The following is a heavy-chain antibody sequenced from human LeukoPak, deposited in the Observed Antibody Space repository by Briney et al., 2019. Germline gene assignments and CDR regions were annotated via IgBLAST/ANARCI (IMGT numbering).Heavy chain of an antibody. CDR1: GFTFSSYS. Sequence: GGSLILSCAASGFTFSSYSMNWVRQAPGKGLEWVSSISSSSSYIYYADSEKGRFTISRDNAKNSLYLQMNSLRAEDMAVYYCARSQTEHYDFWSGSGALNWFDPWGQGTLVTVSS. J-gene: IGHJ5*02. CDR3: ARSQTEHYDFWSGSGALNWFDP. V-gene: IGHV3-21*01. D-gene: IGHD3-3*01. CDR2: ISSSSSYI.